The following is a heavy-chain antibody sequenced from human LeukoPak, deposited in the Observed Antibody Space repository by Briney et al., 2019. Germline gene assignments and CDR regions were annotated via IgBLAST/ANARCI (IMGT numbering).Heavy chain of an antibody. V-gene: IGHV3-9*01. CDR2: ISWDTGVK. D-gene: IGHD3-10*01. Sequence: PGRSLGLSCAASGFTFSDYAMYWVRQAPGKGLEFVSGISWDTGVKLYAASVRGRFYISRDNAKNSLFLEMNSLRLDDTALYYCAKARRRGSETYHFDFWGQGTLVTVSS. CDR3: AKARRRGSETYHFDF. CDR1: GFTFSDYA. J-gene: IGHJ4*02.